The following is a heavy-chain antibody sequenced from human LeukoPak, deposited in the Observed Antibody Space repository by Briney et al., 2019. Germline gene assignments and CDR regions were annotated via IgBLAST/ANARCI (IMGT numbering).Heavy chain of an antibody. CDR3: ARGRSVVVPAAMWALYYYGMNV. Sequence: GASVKVSCKASGYTFTSYYMHWVRQAPGQGLEWMGIINPSGGSTSYAQKFQGRVTMTRDTSTSTVYMELSSLRSEDTALYYCARGRSVVVPAAMWALYYYGMNVWGQGTTVTVSS. D-gene: IGHD2-2*01. CDR2: INPSGGST. CDR1: GYTFTSYY. V-gene: IGHV1-46*01. J-gene: IGHJ6*02.